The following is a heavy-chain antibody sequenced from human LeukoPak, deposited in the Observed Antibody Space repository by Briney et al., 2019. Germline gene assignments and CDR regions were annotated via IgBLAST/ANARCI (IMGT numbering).Heavy chain of an antibody. CDR2: ISYDGSNK. D-gene: IGHD6-19*01. J-gene: IGHJ4*02. CDR1: GFTFSSYA. Sequence: GGSLRLSCAASGFTFSSYAMHWVRQAPGKGLEWVAVISYDGSNKYYADSVKGRFTISRDNSKNTLYLQMNSLRAEDTAVYYCARDRAHSSGWYTGTPIDYWGQGTLVTVSS. V-gene: IGHV3-30-3*01. CDR3: ARDRAHSSGWYTGTPIDY.